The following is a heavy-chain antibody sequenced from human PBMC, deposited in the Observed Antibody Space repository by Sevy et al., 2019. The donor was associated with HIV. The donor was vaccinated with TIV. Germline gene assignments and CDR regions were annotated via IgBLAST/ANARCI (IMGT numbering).Heavy chain of an antibody. CDR2: IYYSGST. CDR3: ARSITIFGVVITAAFDI. J-gene: IGHJ3*02. CDR1: GGSISSYY. D-gene: IGHD3-3*01. V-gene: IGHV4-59*01. Sequence: SETLSLTCTVSGGSISSYYWSWIRQPPGKGLEWIGYIYYSGSTNYNPSLKSRFTISVDTSKNQFSLKLSSVTAADTAVYYCARSITIFGVVITAAFDIWGQGTMVTVSS.